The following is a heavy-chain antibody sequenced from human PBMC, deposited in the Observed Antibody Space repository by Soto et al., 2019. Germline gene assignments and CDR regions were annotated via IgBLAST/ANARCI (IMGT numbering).Heavy chain of an antibody. CDR3: ARMDGSGYYGSYFDY. CDR2: ISYDGRNK. J-gene: IGHJ4*02. CDR1: GFTFSSYA. D-gene: IGHD3-22*01. V-gene: IGHV3-30-3*01. Sequence: QVQLVESGGGVVQPGRSLRLSCAASGFTFSSYAMHWVRQAPGKGLEWVAIISYDGRNKYYADSVKGRFTISRDNSKSTLFLQMNSLRAEDTAVYYCARMDGSGYYGSYFDYWGQGTLVTVSS.